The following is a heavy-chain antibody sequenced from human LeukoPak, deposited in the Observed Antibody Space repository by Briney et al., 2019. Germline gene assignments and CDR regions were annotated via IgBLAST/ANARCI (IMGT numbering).Heavy chain of an antibody. V-gene: IGHV3-74*01. J-gene: IGHJ4*02. Sequence: GGSLRLSCAAPGFTFSSYWMHWVRQAPGKGLVWVSRINDDGSSTTYADSVKGRFTISRGNAKNTLYLQMNSLRAEDTALYYCAREGRDYGGNPFDYWGQGTLVTVSS. D-gene: IGHD4-23*01. CDR3: AREGRDYGGNPFDY. CDR2: INDDGSST. CDR1: GFTFSSYW.